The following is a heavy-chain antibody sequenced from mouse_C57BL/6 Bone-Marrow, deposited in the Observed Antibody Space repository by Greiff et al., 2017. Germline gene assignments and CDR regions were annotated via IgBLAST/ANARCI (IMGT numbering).Heavy chain of an antibody. Sequence: QVQLQQSGAELARPGASVKLSCKASGYTSPSYGISWVKQRTGQGLEWFGEIYLRSGNTYYNEKFKGKAPLTADKASSPAYMELRGLTSEDSAVYFGARRRYYGSSYAMDYGGQGTSVTVSA. CDR3: ARRRYYGSSYAMDY. CDR1: GYTSPSYG. CDR2: IYLRSGNT. D-gene: IGHD1-1*01. J-gene: IGHJ4*01. V-gene: IGHV1-81*01.